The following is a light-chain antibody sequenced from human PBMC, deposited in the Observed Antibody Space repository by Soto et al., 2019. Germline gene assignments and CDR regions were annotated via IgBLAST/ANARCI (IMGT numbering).Light chain of an antibody. V-gene: IGKV1-5*01. CDR1: QSISSW. CDR3: QQYKDYTYT. CDR2: DAS. Sequence: DIQMTQSPSTLSASVGDRVTITCRASQSISSWLAWYQQKPGKAPKLLIYDASSLETGLPSRFSGGGSGTEITLTITSLQPDDFATYYCQQYKDYTYTFGQGTKV. J-gene: IGKJ1*01.